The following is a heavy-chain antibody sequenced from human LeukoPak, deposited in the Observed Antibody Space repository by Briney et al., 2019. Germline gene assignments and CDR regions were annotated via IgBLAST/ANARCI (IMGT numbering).Heavy chain of an antibody. D-gene: IGHD6-13*01. Sequence: ASVKVSCKVSGYTLTELSMHWVRQAPGKGLEWGGGFDPEDGETIYAQKFQGRVTMTRDTSTSTVYMELSSLRSEDTAVYYCARGGIAAAGRFDYWGQGTLVTVSS. CDR3: ARGGIAAAGRFDY. J-gene: IGHJ4*02. CDR2: FDPEDGET. CDR1: GYTLTELS. V-gene: IGHV1-24*01.